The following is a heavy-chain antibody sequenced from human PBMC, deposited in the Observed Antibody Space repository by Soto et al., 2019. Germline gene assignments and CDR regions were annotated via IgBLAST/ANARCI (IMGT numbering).Heavy chain of an antibody. J-gene: IGHJ5*02. V-gene: IGHV1-8*02. CDR2: MNPGSGKT. CDR1: GYTFINFD. Sequence: ASVKVSCTASGYTFINFDIRWVRNAAGQGLEWLGWMNPGSGKTGYASKFQGRVAMTRDASTGTSHLELSSLASDDTAVYYCERMASAGTLNWFYPWGQGTLVTVSS. D-gene: IGHD6-13*01. CDR3: ERMASAGTLNWFYP.